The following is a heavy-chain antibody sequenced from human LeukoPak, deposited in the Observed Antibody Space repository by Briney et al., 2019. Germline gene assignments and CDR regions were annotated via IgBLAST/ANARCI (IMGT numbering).Heavy chain of an antibody. CDR3: AKDLASGWYNWFDP. CDR1: GFTFSSYA. CDR2: ISGSGGST. D-gene: IGHD6-19*01. V-gene: IGHV3-23*01. Sequence: GGSLRLSCAASGFTFSSYAMHWVRQAPGKGLEWVSAISGSGGSTYYADSVKGRFTISRDNSKNTLYLQMNSLRAEDTAVYYCAKDLASGWYNWFDPWGQGTLVTVSS. J-gene: IGHJ5*02.